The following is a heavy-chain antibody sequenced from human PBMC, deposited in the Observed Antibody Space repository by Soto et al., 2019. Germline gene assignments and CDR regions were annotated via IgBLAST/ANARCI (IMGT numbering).Heavy chain of an antibody. V-gene: IGHV4-61*01. J-gene: IGHJ4*02. CDR2: IYYSGST. D-gene: IGHD2-15*01. CDR3: ARDKRGYCSGGSCYEHIVFDY. Sequence: PAETLSLTCTVSGGAVSSGSYYWSCMRQPPGKGLEWVGYIYYSGSTNYNPSLKSRVTISVDTSKNQFSLQLSSVSAADTAVYYCARDKRGYCSGGSCYEHIVFDYWGQGTLVTVSS. CDR1: GGAVSSGSYY.